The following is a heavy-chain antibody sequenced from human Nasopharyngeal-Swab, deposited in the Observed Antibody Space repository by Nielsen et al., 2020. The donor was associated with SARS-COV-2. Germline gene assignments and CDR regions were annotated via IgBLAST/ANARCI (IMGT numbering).Heavy chain of an antibody. CDR1: GFTFGNYW. CDR2: IKEDGSEK. Sequence: GESLKISCAASGFTFGNYWMSWVRQAPGKRLEWVANIKEDGSEKDYVDSVKGRFTISRDNIKNSLYLQMNSLRVEDTAVYFCARLPRNNWRLDSWGQGILGTVSS. V-gene: IGHV3-7*03. D-gene: IGHD1-20*01. J-gene: IGHJ4*02. CDR3: ARLPRNNWRLDS.